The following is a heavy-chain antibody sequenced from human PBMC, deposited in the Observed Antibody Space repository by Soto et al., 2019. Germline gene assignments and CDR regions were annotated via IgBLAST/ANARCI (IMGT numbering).Heavy chain of an antibody. J-gene: IGHJ4*02. CDR2: IYHSGST. CDR3: ARTSTSGTRFDY. D-gene: IGHD1-1*01. Sequence: TLYLTCTVSGGTLSRGPYYWTGIRQHPGKGLEWIGYIYHSGSTYYNPSLKSRVTISVDRSKNQFSLKLSSVTAADTAVYYCARTSTSGTRFDYWGQGSLVTVSS. CDR1: GGTLSRGPYY. V-gene: IGHV4-30-2*01.